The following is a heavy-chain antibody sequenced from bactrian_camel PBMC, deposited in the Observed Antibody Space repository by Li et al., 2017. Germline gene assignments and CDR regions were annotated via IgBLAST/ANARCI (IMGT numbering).Heavy chain of an antibody. D-gene: IGHD4*01. CDR1: GSTISTYY. CDR2: ISIGGSTT. J-gene: IGHJ4*01. CDR3: ATSRIWRCSLDDETDYFK. V-gene: IGHV3S40*01. Sequence: VQLVESGGGSVQAGGSLRLSCVASGSTISTYYMGWFRQAPGKEREGVATISIGGSTTVYADSVKDRFTISRDNAKNTLYLQMNSLKPEDTAMYYCATSRIWRCSLDDETDYFKWGQGTQVTVS.